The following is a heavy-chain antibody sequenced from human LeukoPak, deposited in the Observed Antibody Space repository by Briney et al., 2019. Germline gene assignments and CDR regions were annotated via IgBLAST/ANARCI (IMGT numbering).Heavy chain of an antibody. CDR2: ISDDGIKK. V-gene: IGHV3-30*18. CDR3: AKDQVPFDRRYGMDV. D-gene: IGHD3-22*01. Sequence: GGSLRLSCAASGFAFRSYGMHWVRQAPGKGLEWVALISDDGIKKYYGDSVKGRFSISRDNSKNTLYLQMNSLRAEDTATYYCAKDQVPFDRRYGMDVWGQGTTVTVSS. CDR1: GFAFRSYG. J-gene: IGHJ6*02.